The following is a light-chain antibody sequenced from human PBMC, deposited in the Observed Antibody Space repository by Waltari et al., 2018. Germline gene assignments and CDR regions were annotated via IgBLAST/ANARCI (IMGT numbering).Light chain of an antibody. J-gene: IGKJ1*01. CDR3: QNHERLPAT. Sequence: ELLLTQSPGTLSLSPGASATLSCRASQSIGKYLVWYQQKPGQAPRLLMYEASRRATGIPDRFSGSGSGTDFSLTISRLEPEDFAVYYCQNHERLPATFGQGTKVEIK. CDR2: EAS. CDR1: QSIGKY. V-gene: IGKV3-20*01.